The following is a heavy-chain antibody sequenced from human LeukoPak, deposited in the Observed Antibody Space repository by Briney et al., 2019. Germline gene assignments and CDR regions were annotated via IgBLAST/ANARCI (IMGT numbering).Heavy chain of an antibody. Sequence: PSETLSLTCTVSGGSISSGSYYWSWIRQPAGKGLEWIGRIYTSGSTNYNPSLKSRVTISVDTSKNQFSLKLSSVTAADTAVYYCARHGAVAVNYFDYWGQGTLVTVSS. CDR3: ARHGAVAVNYFDY. J-gene: IGHJ4*02. D-gene: IGHD6-19*01. CDR1: GGSISSGSYY. V-gene: IGHV4-61*02. CDR2: IYTSGST.